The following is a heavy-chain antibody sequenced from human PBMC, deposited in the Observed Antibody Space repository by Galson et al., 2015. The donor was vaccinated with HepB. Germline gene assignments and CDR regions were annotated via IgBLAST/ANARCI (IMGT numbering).Heavy chain of an antibody. J-gene: IGHJ5*01. D-gene: IGHD3-22*01. Sequence: SLRLSCAASGFSFSSYSMNWVRQAPGKGLEWVSSISSSSSYIYYADSVKGRFTISRDNAKNSLYLRMNSLRAEDTAVYYCARVGYYDSSGYVENWFDPWGQGTLVTVSS. V-gene: IGHV3-21*01. CDR3: ARVGYYDSSGYVENWFDP. CDR1: GFSFSSYS. CDR2: ISSSSSYI.